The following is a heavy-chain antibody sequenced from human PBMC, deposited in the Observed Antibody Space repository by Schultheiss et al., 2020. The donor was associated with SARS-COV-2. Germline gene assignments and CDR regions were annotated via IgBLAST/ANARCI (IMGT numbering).Heavy chain of an antibody. CDR3: ARVAISSIAARQGRYYFDY. V-gene: IGHV1-2*06. J-gene: IGHJ4*02. CDR2: INPNSGGT. D-gene: IGHD6-6*01. CDR1: GYTFTSYD. Sequence: ASVKVSCKASGYTFTSYDINWVRQATGQGLEWMGRINPNSGGTNYAQKFQGRVTMTRDTSISTAYMELSRLRSDDTAVYYCARVAISSIAARQGRYYFDYWGQGTLVTVSS.